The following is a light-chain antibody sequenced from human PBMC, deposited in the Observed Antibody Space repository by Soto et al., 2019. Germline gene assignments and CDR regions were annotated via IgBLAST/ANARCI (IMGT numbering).Light chain of an antibody. CDR2: STT. J-gene: IGLJ2*01. Sequence: QAVVTQEPSLTVSPGGTITLTCASSTGPVTRGYSPNWFQQKPGQAPRALIYSTTNRHSWTPARFSGSLLGGKAALTLSGVQPVDEADYYCLLYYDGGQLVFGGGTNLTVL. CDR3: LLYYDGGQLV. CDR1: TGPVTRGYS. V-gene: IGLV7-43*01.